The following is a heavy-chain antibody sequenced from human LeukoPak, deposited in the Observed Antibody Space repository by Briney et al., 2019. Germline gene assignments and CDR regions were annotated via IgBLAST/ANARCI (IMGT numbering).Heavy chain of an antibody. J-gene: IGHJ4*02. CDR3: ARIATMVRGVIIALDY. CDR1: GYRFTSYW. D-gene: IGHD3-10*01. Sequence: GESLKISFKGSGYRFTSYWIGWVRQMPGKGLEWMGIIYPGDSDTRYSPSFQGQVTISADKSISTAYLQWSSLKASDTAMYYCARIATMVRGVIIALDYWGQGTLVTVSS. CDR2: IYPGDSDT. V-gene: IGHV5-51*01.